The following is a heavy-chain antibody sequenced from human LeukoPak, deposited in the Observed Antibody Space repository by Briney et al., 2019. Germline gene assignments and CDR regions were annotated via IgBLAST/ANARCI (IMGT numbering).Heavy chain of an antibody. J-gene: IGHJ4*02. Sequence: ASVKVSCKASGYTFIGYYMHWVRQAPGQGLEWMGWINPNSGGTNYAQKFQGRVTMTRDTSISTAYMELSRLRSDDTAVYYCARDLVRGVRSLGYWGQGTLVTVSS. CDR3: ARDLVRGVRSLGY. CDR1: GYTFIGYY. V-gene: IGHV1-2*02. CDR2: INPNSGGT. D-gene: IGHD3-10*01.